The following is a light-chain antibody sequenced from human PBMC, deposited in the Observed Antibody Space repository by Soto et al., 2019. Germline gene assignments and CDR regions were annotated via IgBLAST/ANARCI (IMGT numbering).Light chain of an antibody. Sequence: DIVMTQSPDSLAVSLGERATIDCRSSQSLLYNSNNRNYLAWYQQKPGHPPKLLIYWASTRESGVPDRFSGSGSEKDFTLTISSLQAEDGAVYFCQKYYSPPLTFGGGTKGEI. J-gene: IGKJ4*01. CDR3: QKYYSPPLT. V-gene: IGKV4-1*01. CDR1: QSLLYNSNNRNY. CDR2: WAS.